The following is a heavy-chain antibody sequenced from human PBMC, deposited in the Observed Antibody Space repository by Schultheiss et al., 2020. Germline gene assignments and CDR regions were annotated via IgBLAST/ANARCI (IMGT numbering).Heavy chain of an antibody. V-gene: IGHV4-59*12. CDR3: AKGAVVKGDWFEP. CDR2: ISYSGST. Sequence: SETLSLTCTVSGGSISSYYWSWIRQPPGKGLEWIGFISYSGSTNYNPSLKSRVTISVDTSKNQFSLKLSSVTAADTAVYYCAKGAVVKGDWFEPWGQGTLVTVSS. D-gene: IGHD4-23*01. CDR1: GGSISSYY. J-gene: IGHJ5*02.